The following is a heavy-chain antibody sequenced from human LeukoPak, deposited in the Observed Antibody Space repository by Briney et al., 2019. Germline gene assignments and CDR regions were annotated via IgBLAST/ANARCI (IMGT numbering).Heavy chain of an antibody. CDR1: GFTFNNYW. V-gene: IGHV3-7*05. D-gene: IGHD3-22*01. CDR2: IKQDGSDK. CDR3: ARDSIPGDDISGYMVAFDL. Sequence: PGGSLRLSCAASGFTFNNYWMTWVRQAPGKGLEWVANIKQDGSDKYYVDSVKGRFIISRDTAKNSLYLQMNSLRAEDTAVYYCARDSIPGDDISGYMVAFDLWGQGTMVTVSS. J-gene: IGHJ3*01.